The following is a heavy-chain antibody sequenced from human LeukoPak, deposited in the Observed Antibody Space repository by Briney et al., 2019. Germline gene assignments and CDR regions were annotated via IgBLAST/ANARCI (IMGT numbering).Heavy chain of an antibody. CDR2: IYHSGST. J-gene: IGHJ4*02. D-gene: IGHD3-22*01. V-gene: IGHV4-4*02. CDR3: ASGYYYDSSGYGFDY. CDR1: GGSISSSNW. Sequence: SETLSLTCAVSGGSISSSNWWSWVRQPPGKGLEWIGEIYHSGSTNYNPSLKSRVTISVDTSKNQFSLKLSSVTAADTAVYYCASGYYYDSSGYGFDYWGQGTLVTVSS.